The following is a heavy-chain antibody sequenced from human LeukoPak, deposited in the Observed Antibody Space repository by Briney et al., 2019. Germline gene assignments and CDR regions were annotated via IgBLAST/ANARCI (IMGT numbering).Heavy chain of an antibody. V-gene: IGHV4-34*01. Sequence: PSETLSLTCAVYGGSFSGSYWGWIRKPPGKGREWIGEINHSGSTNYNPSLKSRVTISVDTSKNQFSLKLSSVTAADTAVYNCARGKRYAEYFQHWGQGTLVTVSS. J-gene: IGHJ1*01. CDR2: INHSGST. CDR3: ARGKRYAEYFQH. D-gene: IGHD3-16*02. CDR1: GGSFSGSY.